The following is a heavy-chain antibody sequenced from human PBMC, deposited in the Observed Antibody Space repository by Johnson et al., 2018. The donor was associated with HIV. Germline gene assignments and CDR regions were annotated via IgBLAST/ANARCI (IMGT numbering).Heavy chain of an antibody. Sequence: QMQLVESGGGVVQPGRSLRLSCAASRFTFSSYGMHWVRQAPGKGLEWVTFIRYDGSEKYFADSVKGRFTISRDNAKNSLYLQMNSLRAEDTAVYYCSRDSRAFDIWGQGTMVTVSS. V-gene: IGHV3-33*08. J-gene: IGHJ3*02. CDR3: SRDSRAFDI. CDR2: IRYDGSEK. CDR1: RFTFSSYG.